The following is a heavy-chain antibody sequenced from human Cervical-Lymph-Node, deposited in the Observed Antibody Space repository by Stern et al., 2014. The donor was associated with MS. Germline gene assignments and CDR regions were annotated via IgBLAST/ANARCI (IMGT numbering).Heavy chain of an antibody. CDR3: ARNWRGVGSTAYDY. Sequence: VKLVESGAEVEKPGASVKVSCKASGYTFTTYYMHWVRQAPGQGLGWMGMINPSGGSTTYAQKFQGRVTMTRDTSTSTVYMELSSLRSEDTAVYYCARNWRGVGSTAYDYWGQGTLVTVSS. CDR2: INPSGGST. D-gene: IGHD1-26*01. V-gene: IGHV1-46*01. J-gene: IGHJ4*02. CDR1: GYTFTTYY.